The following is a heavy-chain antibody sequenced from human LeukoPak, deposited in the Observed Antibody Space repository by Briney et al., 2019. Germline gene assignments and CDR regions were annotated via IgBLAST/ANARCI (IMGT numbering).Heavy chain of an antibody. V-gene: IGHV1-2*02. CDR2: INPNSGGT. CDR3: AREHSSGYYFDAFDI. Sequence: ASVKVSCKASGYTFTSYTMNWVRQAPGLGLEWMGWINPNSGGTNYAQNFQGRVTMTRDTSISTAYMELSRLRSDDTAVYYCAREHSSGYYFDAFDIWGQGTMVTVS. D-gene: IGHD3-22*01. CDR1: GYTFTSYT. J-gene: IGHJ3*02.